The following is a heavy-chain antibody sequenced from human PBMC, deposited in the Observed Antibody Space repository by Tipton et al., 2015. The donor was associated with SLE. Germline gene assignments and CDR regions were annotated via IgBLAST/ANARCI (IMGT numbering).Heavy chain of an antibody. Sequence: TLSLTCTVSGGSISGGTYYWSWIRQPAGKGLEWIGNIYHSGSTFYNPSLKSRVTISVDTAKNQLSLKLTSVTAADTAVYYCARGMVTWRGAIIGVDVWGQGTTVNVSS. D-gene: IGHD2-21*02. J-gene: IGHJ6*02. V-gene: IGHV4-61*09. CDR2: IYHSGST. CDR1: GGSISGGTYY. CDR3: ARGMVTWRGAIIGVDV.